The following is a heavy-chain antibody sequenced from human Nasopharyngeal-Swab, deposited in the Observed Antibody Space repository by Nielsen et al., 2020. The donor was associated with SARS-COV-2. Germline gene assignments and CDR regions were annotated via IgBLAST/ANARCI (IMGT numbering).Heavy chain of an antibody. Sequence: GVSLRLPCAASGFPFSSYGIHWVRLAPGQGLAWVAVLSYDGSNKYYADSVQGRFTISRDNSKNTLYLQMNSLRAEDTAVYYCAKHIQAGGTEDYWGQGTLVTVSS. D-gene: IGHD2-15*01. CDR3: AKHIQAGGTEDY. CDR1: GFPFSSYG. V-gene: IGHV3-30*18. J-gene: IGHJ4*02. CDR2: LSYDGSNK.